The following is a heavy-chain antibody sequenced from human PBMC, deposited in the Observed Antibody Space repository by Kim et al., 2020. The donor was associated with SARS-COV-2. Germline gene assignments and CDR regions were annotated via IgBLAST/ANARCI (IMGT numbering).Heavy chain of an antibody. D-gene: IGHD3-22*01. CDR2: IYYSGST. Sequence: SETLSLTCTVSGGSISSGGYYWSWIRQHPGKGLEWIGYIYYSGSTYYNPSLKSRVTISVDTSKNQFSLKLSSVTAADTAVYYCARDWAYYYDSSGRPSGAFDIWGQGTMVTVSS. J-gene: IGHJ3*02. CDR3: ARDWAYYYDSSGRPSGAFDI. V-gene: IGHV4-31*03. CDR1: GGSISSGGYY.